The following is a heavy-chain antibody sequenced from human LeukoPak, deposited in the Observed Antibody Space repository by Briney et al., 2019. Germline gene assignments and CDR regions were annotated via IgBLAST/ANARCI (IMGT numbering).Heavy chain of an antibody. Sequence: SETLSLTCAVYGGSFSGYYWSWIRQPPGKGLEWIGEINHSGSTNYNPSLKSRVTISVDTSKNQFSLKLSSVTAADTAVYYCARARWLQPYWYFDLWGRGTLVTVSS. CDR2: INHSGST. D-gene: IGHD5-24*01. CDR3: ARARWLQPYWYFDL. CDR1: GGSFSGYY. J-gene: IGHJ2*01. V-gene: IGHV4-34*01.